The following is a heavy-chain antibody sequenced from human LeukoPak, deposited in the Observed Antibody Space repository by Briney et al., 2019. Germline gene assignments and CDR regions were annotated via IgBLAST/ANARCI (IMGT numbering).Heavy chain of an antibody. V-gene: IGHV3-73*01. Sequence: GGSLRLSCAASGFTFSGSAMHWVRQASGKGLEWVGRIRSKANNYATAYAASLKGRFTISRDDSKNTAYLQMNSLKTEDTAVYYCARGSGSSWYLGNWFDPWGQGTLVTVSS. D-gene: IGHD6-13*01. CDR1: GFTFSGSA. CDR2: IRSKANNYAT. CDR3: ARGSGSSWYLGNWFDP. J-gene: IGHJ5*02.